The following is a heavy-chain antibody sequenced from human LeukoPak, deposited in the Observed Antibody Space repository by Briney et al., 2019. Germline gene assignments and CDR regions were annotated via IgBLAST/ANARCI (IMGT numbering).Heavy chain of an antibody. J-gene: IGHJ1*01. Sequence: GGSLRLSCAASGFSFSTYAMNWVRQAPGKGLEWVSAISGSDDSTYYAESVKGRFTISRDNSKNTLLLQMNSLRVEDTAVYYCAKFACTGTSCYNNFWGQGTLVTVSS. CDR2: ISGSDDST. D-gene: IGHD2-2*02. V-gene: IGHV3-23*01. CDR3: AKFACTGTSCYNNF. CDR1: GFSFSTYA.